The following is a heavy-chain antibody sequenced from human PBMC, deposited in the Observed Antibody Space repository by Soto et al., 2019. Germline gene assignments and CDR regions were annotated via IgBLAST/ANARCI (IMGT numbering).Heavy chain of an antibody. CDR2: INHSGST. Sequence: SETLSLTCAVYGGSFSCYYWSLIRQPPGKGLEWIGEINHSGSTNYNPSLKSRVTISVDTSKNQFPLNLSSVTAADTAVYYCARRDRSGYSYWLDTWGQGTLVTVSS. J-gene: IGHJ5*02. CDR3: ARRDRSGYSYWLDT. CDR1: GGSFSCYY. D-gene: IGHD3-22*01. V-gene: IGHV4-34*01.